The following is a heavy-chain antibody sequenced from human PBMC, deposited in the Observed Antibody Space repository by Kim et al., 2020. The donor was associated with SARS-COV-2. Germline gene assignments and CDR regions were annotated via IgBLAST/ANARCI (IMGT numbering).Heavy chain of an antibody. D-gene: IGHD3-22*01. J-gene: IGHJ4*02. CDR3: ARDGGDYYDSSGYYPY. V-gene: IGHV3-30*07. Sequence: SVKGRFTISRDNSKNTLYLQMNSLRAEDTAVYYCARDGGDYYDSSGYYPYWGQGTLVTVSS.